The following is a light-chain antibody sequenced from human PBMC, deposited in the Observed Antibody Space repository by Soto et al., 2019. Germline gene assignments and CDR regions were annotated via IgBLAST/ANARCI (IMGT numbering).Light chain of an antibody. CDR3: QQYGSSPPLT. CDR2: HAS. V-gene: IGKV3D-20*01. Sequence: EIVLTQSPATLSLSPGERATLSCGASQSFSSSYLAWYQQKPGLAPRLLIYHASSRATGIPDRFSGSGSGTDFTLTISRLEPEDFAVYYCQQYGSSPPLTFGGGTKVEIK. J-gene: IGKJ4*01. CDR1: QSFSSSY.